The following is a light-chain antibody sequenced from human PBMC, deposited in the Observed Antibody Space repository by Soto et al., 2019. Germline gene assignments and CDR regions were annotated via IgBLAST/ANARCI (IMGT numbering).Light chain of an antibody. CDR2: GAS. V-gene: IGKV3-15*01. Sequence: EIVLTKSTGPLSMSPGERATLSCRPSTRVSSNLAWCQQNPGQSPRRLIYGASTRATGLPASFSGSGSGTEFTLTIRSLQSEDFAVCYCRRYNNCPTFGQGTKLDIK. CDR3: RRYNNCPT. J-gene: IGKJ1*01. CDR1: TRVSSN.